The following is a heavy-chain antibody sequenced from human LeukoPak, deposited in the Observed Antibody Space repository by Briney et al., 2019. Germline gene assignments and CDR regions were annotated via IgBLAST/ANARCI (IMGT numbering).Heavy chain of an antibody. CDR1: GFTFSSYA. D-gene: IGHD2-15*01. J-gene: IGHJ4*02. CDR2: ISGSGGST. CDR3: ARRGGYCSGSSCYTTNNLDY. V-gene: IGHV3-23*01. Sequence: PGGSLRLSCAASGFTFSSYAMSWVRQAPGKGLEWVSAISGSGGSTYYADSVKGRFTISADKSISTAYLQWSSLKASDTAMYYCARRGGYCSGSSCYTTNNLDYWGQGTLVTVSS.